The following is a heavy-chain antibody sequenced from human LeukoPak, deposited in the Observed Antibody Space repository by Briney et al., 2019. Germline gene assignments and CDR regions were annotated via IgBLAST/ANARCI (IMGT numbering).Heavy chain of an antibody. D-gene: IGHD6-19*01. CDR3: AKGRSGWYEGLDY. Sequence: GGSLRLSCTASGFTFSTYSMTWVPQAPGKGLEWVSVISHGGDSAWYADSVKGRFTISRDNSKSTLFLQMNSLRADDTAIYYCAKGRSGWYEGLDYWGQRTLVTVSS. V-gene: IGHV3-23*01. J-gene: IGHJ4*02. CDR1: GFTFSTYS. CDR2: ISHGGDSA.